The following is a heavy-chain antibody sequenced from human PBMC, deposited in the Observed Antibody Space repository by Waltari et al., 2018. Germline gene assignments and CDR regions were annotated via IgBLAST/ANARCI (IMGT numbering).Heavy chain of an antibody. CDR1: GGSISSSSYY. Sequence: QLQLQESGPGLVKPSETLSLTCTVSGGSISSSSYYWGWIRQPPGKGLEWIGSIYYSGSTYYNPSLKSRVTISVDTSKNQFSLKLSSVTAADTAVYYCAREEGNGYDSLAFDYWGQGTLVTVSS. CDR3: AREEGNGYDSLAFDY. CDR2: IYYSGST. V-gene: IGHV4-39*07. D-gene: IGHD5-12*01. J-gene: IGHJ4*02.